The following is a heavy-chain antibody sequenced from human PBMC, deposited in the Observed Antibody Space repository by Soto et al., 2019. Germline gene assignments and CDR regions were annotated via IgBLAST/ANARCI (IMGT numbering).Heavy chain of an antibody. V-gene: IGHV4-4*07. J-gene: IGHJ6*02. D-gene: IGHD6-13*01. Sequence: PAETLCLTCTVSGGSISSYYLSWIRQPPGKGLEWIGRIYTSGSTNYNPSLKSRVTMSVDTSKNQLSLKLSSVTAADTAVYYCARGLAAAAGDYYYYGMDVWGQGTTVTVSS. CDR2: IYTSGST. CDR3: ARGLAAAAGDYYYYGMDV. CDR1: GGSISSYY.